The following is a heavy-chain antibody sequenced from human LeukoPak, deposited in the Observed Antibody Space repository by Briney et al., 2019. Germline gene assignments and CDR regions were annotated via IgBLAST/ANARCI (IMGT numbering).Heavy chain of an antibody. D-gene: IGHD3-3*01. Sequence: ASVKVSCKASGYTFTSYDINWVRQATGQGREWRGWMNPNSGNTGYAQKFQGRVTMTRNTSISTAYMELSSLRSEDTAVYYCAREGTRFLEWLFPDYYYYGMDVWGQGTTVTVSS. CDR1: GYTFTSYD. CDR2: MNPNSGNT. CDR3: AREGTRFLEWLFPDYYYYGMDV. J-gene: IGHJ6*02. V-gene: IGHV1-8*01.